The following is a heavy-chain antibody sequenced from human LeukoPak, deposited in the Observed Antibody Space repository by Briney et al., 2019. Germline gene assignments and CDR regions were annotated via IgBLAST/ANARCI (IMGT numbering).Heavy chain of an antibody. CDR3: TRGRRLAYGDPLGHYFDL. Sequence: PSETLSLTCAVYGGSFSGYYWTWIRQPPGKGLQWIGEISHSGSTNYNPSLKSRVIISLDTSKNQFSLKLSSVTAADTAVYYCTRGRRLAYGDPLGHYFDLWGRGTLVAVSS. D-gene: IGHD4-17*01. V-gene: IGHV4-34*01. J-gene: IGHJ2*01. CDR2: ISHSGST. CDR1: GGSFSGYY.